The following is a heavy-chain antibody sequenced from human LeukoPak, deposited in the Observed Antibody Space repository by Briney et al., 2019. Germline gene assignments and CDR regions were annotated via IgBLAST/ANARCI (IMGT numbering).Heavy chain of an antibody. Sequence: ASAKVSCKASGYTFTRYDINWLSQSNGRGLEWMGWINPNSGSTGYSQKFRGRVTFTTDTSISAAYLELSSLKSEETALYYCARGRSGTHLLAVFDYWGEGTLVIASS. J-gene: IGHJ4*02. CDR2: INPNSGST. D-gene: IGHD1-26*01. CDR3: ARGRSGTHLLAVFDY. V-gene: IGHV1-8*03. CDR1: GYTFTRYD.